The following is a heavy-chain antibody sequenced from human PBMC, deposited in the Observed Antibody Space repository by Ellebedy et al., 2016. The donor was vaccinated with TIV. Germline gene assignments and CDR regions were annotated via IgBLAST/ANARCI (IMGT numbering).Heavy chain of an antibody. CDR3: ARQSGSYSAFDI. V-gene: IGHV1-69*04. CDR2: IIPILGLA. D-gene: IGHD1-26*01. Sequence: AASVKVSCKASGGTFSSYAFSWVRQAPGQGLEWMGRIIPILGLANYAQKFQGWVTMTRDTSISTAYMELSRLRSDDTAVYYCARQSGSYSAFDIWGQGTMVTVSS. CDR1: GGTFSSYA. J-gene: IGHJ3*02.